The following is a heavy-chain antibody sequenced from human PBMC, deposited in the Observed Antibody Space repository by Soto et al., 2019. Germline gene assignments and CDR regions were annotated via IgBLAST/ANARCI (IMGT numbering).Heavy chain of an antibody. CDR3: ARAEEPYSGYGPYY. D-gene: IGHD5-12*01. CDR2: INPNSGGT. V-gene: IGHV1-2*04. J-gene: IGHJ4*02. Sequence: ASVKVSCKASGYTFTGYYMHWVRQAPGQGLEWMGWINPNSGGTNYAQKFQGWVTMTRDTSISTAYMELSRLRSDDTAVYYCARAEEPYSGYGPYYWGQGTLVTVSS. CDR1: GYTFTGYY.